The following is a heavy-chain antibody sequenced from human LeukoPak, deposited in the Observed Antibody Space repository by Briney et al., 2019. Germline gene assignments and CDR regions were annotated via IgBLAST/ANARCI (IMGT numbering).Heavy chain of an antibody. J-gene: IGHJ4*02. CDR1: GGSFSGYY. Sequence: SETLSLTCAVYGGSFSGYYWSWIRQPPGKGLEWIGEINHSGSTNYNPSLKSRVTISVDTSKNQFSLKLSSVTAADTAVYYCARVGGGSYSYFDYWGQGTLVTVSS. D-gene: IGHD1-26*01. CDR3: ARVGGGSYSYFDY. CDR2: INHSGST. V-gene: IGHV4-34*01.